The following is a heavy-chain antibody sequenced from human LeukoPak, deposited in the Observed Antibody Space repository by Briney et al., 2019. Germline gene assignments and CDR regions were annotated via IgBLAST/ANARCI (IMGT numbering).Heavy chain of an antibody. CDR3: ASTRRVQWLVSGSYGMDV. J-gene: IGHJ6*02. V-gene: IGHV3-74*01. CDR2: INSDGSST. D-gene: IGHD6-19*01. CDR1: GFTFSSYW. Sequence: AGGSLRLSCAASGFTFSSYWMHWVRQAPGKGLVWVSRINSDGSSTSYADSVKGRFTISRDNSKNTLYLQMNSLRAEDTAVYYCASTRRVQWLVSGSYGMDVWGQGTTVTVSS.